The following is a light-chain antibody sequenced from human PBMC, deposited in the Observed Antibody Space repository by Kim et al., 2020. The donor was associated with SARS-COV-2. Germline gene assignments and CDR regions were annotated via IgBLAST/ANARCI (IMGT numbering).Light chain of an antibody. CDR2: EDT. J-gene: IGLJ3*02. Sequence: PDQTARITCSGDALPKQYVYWCQQKPGQAPVVVIYEDTERPSGIPERFSGSTSGKTVTLTISGVQAEDEADYYCQSADSSDTFWVFGGGTQLTVL. CDR3: QSADSSDTFWV. CDR1: ALPKQY. V-gene: IGLV3-25*03.